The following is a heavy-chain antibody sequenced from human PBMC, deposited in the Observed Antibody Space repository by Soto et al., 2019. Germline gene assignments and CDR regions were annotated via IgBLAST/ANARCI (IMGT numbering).Heavy chain of an antibody. D-gene: IGHD1-7*01. CDR2: IYPGDSDI. Sequence: GESLKISCKGSGYSFVSHWIGWVRQMPGKGLEWMGIIYPGDSDIRKNPSFQGQVTISADKTISTAYLQWSSLKASDTGMYYCARHKTAGTTVDGMDVWGQGTKVTVSS. J-gene: IGHJ6*02. CDR1: GYSFVSHW. V-gene: IGHV5-51*01. CDR3: ARHKTAGTTVDGMDV.